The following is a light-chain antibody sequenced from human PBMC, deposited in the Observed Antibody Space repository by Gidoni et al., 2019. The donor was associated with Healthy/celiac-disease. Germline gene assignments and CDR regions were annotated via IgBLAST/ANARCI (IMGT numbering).Light chain of an antibody. CDR3: MIWHSSAVV. V-gene: IGLV5-45*01. CDR2: YKSDSDK. CDR1: RGINVGTYR. J-gene: IGLJ2*01. Sequence: QAVLTQPASPSASPGASASLTRTLRRGINVGTYRIYWYQQKPGSPPQYLLSYKSDSDKQKGSGVPGRFSGSKAASANAGILPISGLQSEDEADYYCMIWHSSAVVFGGGTKLTVL.